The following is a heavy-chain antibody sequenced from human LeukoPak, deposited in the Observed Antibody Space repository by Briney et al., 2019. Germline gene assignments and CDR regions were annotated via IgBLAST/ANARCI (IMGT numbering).Heavy chain of an antibody. Sequence: GGSLRLSCAASGFTFISYWMSWVRQAPGKGLEWVANIKEDGGKKYYADSVKGRFTISRDNAKNSLYLQMNSLRAEDTAVYYCARDLSAPWVFDEYLQHCGHGNPGTPSS. D-gene: IGHD6-13*01. J-gene: IGHJ1*01. CDR1: GFTFISYW. V-gene: IGHV3-7*01. CDR2: IKEDGGKK. CDR3: ARDLSAPWVFDEYLQH.